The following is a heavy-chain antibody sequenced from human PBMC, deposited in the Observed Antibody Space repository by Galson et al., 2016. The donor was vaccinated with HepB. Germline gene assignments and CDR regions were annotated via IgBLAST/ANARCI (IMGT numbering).Heavy chain of an antibody. V-gene: IGHV3-23*01. Sequence: SLRLSCAASGFTFSSNGMSWVRQAPGKGLEWVSCISGSGTLTYYADSGKGRFTISRDNSKNTLNLQMNSLRAEDTAVYYCAKIAVTGTWYFDLWGRGALVTVSS. CDR1: GFTFSSNG. D-gene: IGHD6-19*01. CDR3: AKIAVTGTWYFDL. CDR2: ISGSGTLT. J-gene: IGHJ2*01.